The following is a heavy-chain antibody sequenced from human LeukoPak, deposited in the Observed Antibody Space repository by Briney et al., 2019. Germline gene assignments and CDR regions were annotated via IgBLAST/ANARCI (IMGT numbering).Heavy chain of an antibody. CDR2: IYYSGGT. CDR3: ARRTLDSGDYGSAPFDF. J-gene: IGHJ4*02. Sequence: PSETLSLTCIVSGGSISRYYWSWIRQPPGEGLEWIGYIYYSGGTEYSPSLKSRVTISLDTSKNQFSLNLRSVTAADTAVYYCARRTLDSGDYGSAPFDFWGQGTLVTVSS. V-gene: IGHV4-59*08. CDR1: GGSISRYY. D-gene: IGHD4-17*01.